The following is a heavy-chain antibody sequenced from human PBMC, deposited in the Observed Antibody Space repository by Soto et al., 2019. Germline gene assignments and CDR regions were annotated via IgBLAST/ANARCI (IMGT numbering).Heavy chain of an antibody. CDR1: GFTFSSYA. Sequence: PGGSLRLSCAASGFTFSSYAMSWVRQAPGKGLEWVSAISGSGGSTYYADSVKGRFTISRDNSKNTLYLQMNSLRAEDTAVYYCAKSLGDSGYDVIKEVYNYGMDVWGQGTTVTVSS. J-gene: IGHJ6*02. D-gene: IGHD5-12*01. V-gene: IGHV3-23*01. CDR3: AKSLGDSGYDVIKEVYNYGMDV. CDR2: ISGSGGST.